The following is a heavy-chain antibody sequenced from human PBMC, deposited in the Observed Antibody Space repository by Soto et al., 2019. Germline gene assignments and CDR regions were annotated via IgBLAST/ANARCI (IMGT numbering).Heavy chain of an antibody. Sequence: QVQLVESGGGVVQPGRSLRLSCAASGFTFSSYAMHWVRQAPCKGLEWVAVISYDGSNKYYADSVKGRFTISRDNSKNTLYLQMNSLRAEDTAVYYCARVDYYYYGMDVWGQGTTVTVSS. J-gene: IGHJ6*02. V-gene: IGHV3-30-3*01. CDR1: GFTFSSYA. CDR2: ISYDGSNK. CDR3: ARVDYYYYGMDV.